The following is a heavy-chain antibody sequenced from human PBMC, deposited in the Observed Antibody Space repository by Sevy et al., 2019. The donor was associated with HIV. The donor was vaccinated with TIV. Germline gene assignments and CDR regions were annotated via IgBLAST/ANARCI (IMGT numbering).Heavy chain of an antibody. D-gene: IGHD6-19*01. CDR2: TYYRSKWYN. J-gene: IGHJ6*02. CDR1: GDSVSSNSAA. CDR3: ARGGYSSGWSTVYYYYYGMDV. Sequence: SQTLSLTCAISGDSVSSNSAAWNWIRQSPSRGLEWLGRTYYRSKWYNDYAVSVKSRITINPDTSKNQFSLRLNSVTPEEPAVYYCARGGYSSGWSTVYYYYYGMDVWGQGTTVTVSS. V-gene: IGHV6-1*01.